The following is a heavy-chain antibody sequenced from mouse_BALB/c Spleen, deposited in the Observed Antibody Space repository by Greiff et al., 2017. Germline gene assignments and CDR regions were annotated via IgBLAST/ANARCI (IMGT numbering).Heavy chain of an antibody. V-gene: IGHV1-9*01. D-gene: IGHD2-14*01. Sequence: QVQLQQSGAELMKPGASVKISCKATGYTFSSYWIEWVKQRPGHGLEWIGEILPGSGSTNYNEKFKGKATFTADTSSNTAYMQLSSLTSEDSAVYYCARGDRYDPFAYWGQGTLVTVSA. J-gene: IGHJ3*01. CDR1: GYTFSSYW. CDR2: ILPGSGST. CDR3: ARGDRYDPFAY.